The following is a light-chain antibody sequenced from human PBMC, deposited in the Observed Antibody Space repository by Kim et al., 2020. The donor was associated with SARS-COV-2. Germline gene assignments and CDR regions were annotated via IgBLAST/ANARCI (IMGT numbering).Light chain of an antibody. CDR1: SLRSYY. CDR2: GKN. V-gene: IGLV3-19*01. Sequence: ALGQTGRITCQGDSLRSYYASWYQKKPGQDPVLVIYGKNNRPSGIPDRFSGSSSGNTASLTITGAQAEDEADYYCNSRDSSGNHWVFGGGTQLTVL. J-gene: IGLJ3*02. CDR3: NSRDSSGNHWV.